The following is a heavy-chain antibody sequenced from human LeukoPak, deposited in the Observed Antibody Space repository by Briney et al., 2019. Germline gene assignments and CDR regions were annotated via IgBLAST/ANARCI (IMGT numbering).Heavy chain of an antibody. CDR1: GGSFSGYY. J-gene: IGHJ3*02. V-gene: IGHV4-34*01. D-gene: IGHD3-10*01. CDR2: INHSGST. CDR3: ARGSGAFDI. Sequence: SETLSLTCAVYGGSFSGYYWSWIRQPPGKGLGWIGEINHSGSTNYNPSLKSRVTISVDTSKNQFSLKLSSVTAADTAVYYYARGSGAFDIWGQGTMVTVSS.